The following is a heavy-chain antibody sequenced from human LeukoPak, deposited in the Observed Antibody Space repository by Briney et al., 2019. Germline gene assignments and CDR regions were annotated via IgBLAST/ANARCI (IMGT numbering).Heavy chain of an antibody. Sequence: GGSLRLSCAASGFTFSSYWMHWVRQAPGKGLEWVSSISSGSSNIYYADSVKGRFTISRDNAQNSLYLQMNSLRAEDTAVYYCAKGDVSVTREFDYWGQGTLVTVSS. CDR3: AKGDVSVTREFDY. V-gene: IGHV3-21*01. CDR2: ISSGSSNI. D-gene: IGHD7-27*01. CDR1: GFTFSSYW. J-gene: IGHJ4*02.